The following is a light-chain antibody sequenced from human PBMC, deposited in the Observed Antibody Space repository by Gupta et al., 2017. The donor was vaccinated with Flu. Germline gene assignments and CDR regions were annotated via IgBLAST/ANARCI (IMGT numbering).Light chain of an antibody. CDR3: MQSVPLRT. Sequence: DIVMTQTPLSLSVTPGQPASISCRSSQSLLHSDGMTYFYWYVQKPGQPPQLLIYEGSKSCSGVTDRFSGSGEGKDFTLKSSRGEDEDGGSYYCMQSVPLRTFGQGTKVEIK. J-gene: IGKJ1*01. CDR2: EGS. V-gene: IGKV2D-29*01. CDR1: QSLLHSDGMTY.